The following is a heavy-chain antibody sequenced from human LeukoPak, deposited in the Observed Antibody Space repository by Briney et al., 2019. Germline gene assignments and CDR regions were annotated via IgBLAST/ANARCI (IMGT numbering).Heavy chain of an antibody. Sequence: GGSLRLSCAASGFTFSRFSMNWVRQAPGQGLEWVTSITSSSSYIYYADSVKGRFTISRDNAKNALYLQMNSLRAEDTAVYYCAISDMAAAGIDYWGQGTLVTVSS. CDR2: ITSSSSYI. D-gene: IGHD6-13*01. CDR1: GFTFSRFS. V-gene: IGHV3-21*01. J-gene: IGHJ4*02. CDR3: AISDMAAAGIDY.